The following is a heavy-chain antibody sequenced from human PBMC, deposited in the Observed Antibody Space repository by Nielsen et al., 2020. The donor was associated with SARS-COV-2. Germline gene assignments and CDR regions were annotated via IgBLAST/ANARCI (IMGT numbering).Heavy chain of an antibody. V-gene: IGHV1-69*06. Sequence: SVKVSCKASGGAFSSYAISWVRQAPGQGLEWMGGIIPIFGTANYAQKFQGRVTITADKSTSTAYMELSSLRSEDTAVYYCAVGTGGPREFDYWGQGTLVTVSS. D-gene: IGHD7-27*01. J-gene: IGHJ4*02. CDR2: IIPIFGTA. CDR3: AVGTGGPREFDY. CDR1: GGAFSSYA.